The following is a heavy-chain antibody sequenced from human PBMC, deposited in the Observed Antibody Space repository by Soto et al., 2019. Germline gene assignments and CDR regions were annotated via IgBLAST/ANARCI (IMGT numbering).Heavy chain of an antibody. Sequence: GASVKVSCKASGYSFADYHIHWVRQAPGQGLEWLGRINPKSGGTSTAQKFQGWVTMTTDTSISTASMELTRLTSDDTAIYYCARGDSTDCSNGVCSFFYNHDMDVWGQGTTVTVSS. CDR1: GYSFADYH. D-gene: IGHD2-8*01. CDR2: INPKSGGT. J-gene: IGHJ6*02. V-gene: IGHV1-2*04. CDR3: ARGDSTDCSNGVCSFFYNHDMDV.